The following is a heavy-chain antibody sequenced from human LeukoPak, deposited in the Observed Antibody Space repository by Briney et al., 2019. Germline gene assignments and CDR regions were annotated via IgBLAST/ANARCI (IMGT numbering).Heavy chain of an antibody. CDR3: ARSRGGSY. V-gene: IGHV3-7*01. D-gene: IGHD1-26*01. Sequence: PGGSLTLSCAASGFIFSDYWMTWVRQAPGKGLEWVANIKEDGSEKNYVDSVKGRFTISRDNAKNSLYLQMNSLRAEDTAVYYCARSRGGSYWGKGTLVTVSS. CDR1: GFIFSDYW. J-gene: IGHJ4*02. CDR2: IKEDGSEK.